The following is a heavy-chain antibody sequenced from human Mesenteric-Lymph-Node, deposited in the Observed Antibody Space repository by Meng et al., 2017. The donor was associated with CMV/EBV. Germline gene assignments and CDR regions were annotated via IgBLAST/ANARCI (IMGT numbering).Heavy chain of an antibody. CDR2: ISTTGNTI. Sequence: GGSLRLSCAASGFPFNNYVIHWVRQAPGQGLEWVSLISTTGNTINYADSVKGRFTISRDNAKHSLHLEMKSLRAEDTAVYYCARGSGWYDYWGQGTLVTVSS. J-gene: IGHJ4*02. CDR3: ARGSGWYDY. V-gene: IGHV3-48*04. CDR1: GFPFNNYV. D-gene: IGHD6-19*01.